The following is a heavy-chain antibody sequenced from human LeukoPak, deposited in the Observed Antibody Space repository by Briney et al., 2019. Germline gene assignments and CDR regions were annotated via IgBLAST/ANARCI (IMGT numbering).Heavy chain of an antibody. CDR3: ARKLTGDDSAYYYYGMDV. CDR2: IIPIFGTA. V-gene: IGHV1-69*13. CDR1: GGTFSSYA. J-gene: IGHJ6*02. D-gene: IGHD7-27*01. Sequence: SVKVSCKASGGTFSSYAISWVRQAPGQGLEWMGGIIPIFGTANYVQKFQGRVTITADESTSTAYMELSSLRSEDTAVYYCARKLTGDDSAYYYYGMDVWGQGTTVTASS.